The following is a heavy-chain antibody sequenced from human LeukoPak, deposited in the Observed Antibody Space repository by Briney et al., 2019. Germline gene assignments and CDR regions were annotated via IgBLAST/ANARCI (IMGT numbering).Heavy chain of an antibody. CDR2: MYYSGST. V-gene: IGHV4-59*08. Sequence: PSETLSLTCTVSGGSISSYDWSWIRRPPGKGLEWIGYMYYSGSTNYNPSLKSRVTISVDTSKNQFSLKLSSVTAADTAVYYCARQLGPLHYFDYWGQGTLVTVSS. J-gene: IGHJ4*02. CDR1: GGSISSYD. CDR3: ARQLGPLHYFDY.